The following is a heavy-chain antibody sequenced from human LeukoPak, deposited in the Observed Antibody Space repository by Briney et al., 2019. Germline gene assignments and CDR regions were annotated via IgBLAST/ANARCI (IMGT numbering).Heavy chain of an antibody. V-gene: IGHV1-46*01. CDR2: INPSGGST. CDR3: ARDDSVGAVAWWFDP. CDR1: GYTFTSYY. Sequence: ASVKVSCKASGYTFTSYYMHWVRQAPGQGLEWMGIINPSGGSTSYAQKFQGRVTMTRDMSTSTVYMELSSLRSEDTAVYYCARDDSVGAVAWWFDPWGQGTLVTVSS. J-gene: IGHJ5*02. D-gene: IGHD1-26*01.